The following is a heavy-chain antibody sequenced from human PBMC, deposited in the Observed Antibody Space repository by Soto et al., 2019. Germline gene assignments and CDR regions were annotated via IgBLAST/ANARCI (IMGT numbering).Heavy chain of an antibody. CDR1: GGSIGKYY. CDR3: ARSRGYSGYDYGNFEY. CDR2: SYYSGSP. V-gene: IGHV4-59*01. Sequence: SETLSLTCTVAGGSIGKYYCSWIRQPPGKGLEWIGYSYYSGSPNYNPSLKSRVTISVETSKNQFSLNLSSVTAADTAVYYCARSRGYSGYDYGNFEYWGQGTKVTVSS. J-gene: IGHJ4*02. D-gene: IGHD5-12*01.